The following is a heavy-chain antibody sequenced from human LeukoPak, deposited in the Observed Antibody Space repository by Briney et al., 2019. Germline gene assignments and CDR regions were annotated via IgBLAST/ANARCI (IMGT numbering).Heavy chain of an antibody. CDR2: ISAYNGNT. V-gene: IGHV1-18*01. D-gene: IGHD3-9*01. J-gene: IGHJ6*03. Sequence: ASVKVSCKASGYTFTSYGISWVRQAPGQGLEWMGWISAYNGNTNYAQKLQGRVTMTTDTSTSTAYMELRSLRSDDTAVYYCARGPYLTFGWLTTAGYYMDVWGKGTTVTVSS. CDR1: GYTFTSYG. CDR3: ARGPYLTFGWLTTAGYYMDV.